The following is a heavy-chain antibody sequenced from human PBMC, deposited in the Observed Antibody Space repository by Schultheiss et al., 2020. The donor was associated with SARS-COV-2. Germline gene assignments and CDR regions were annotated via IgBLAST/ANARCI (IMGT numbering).Heavy chain of an antibody. CDR3: AKEGGTIFGVVTPFQYMDV. Sequence: SQTLSLTCTVSGGSISSYYWSWIRQPPGKGLEWIGYIYHSGSTYYNPSLKSRVTMSVDTSKNQFSLNLSSVTAADTAVYYCAKEGGTIFGVVTPFQYMDVWGKGTTVTVSS. V-gene: IGHV4-59*01. D-gene: IGHD3-3*01. CDR2: IYHSGST. CDR1: GGSISSYY. J-gene: IGHJ6*03.